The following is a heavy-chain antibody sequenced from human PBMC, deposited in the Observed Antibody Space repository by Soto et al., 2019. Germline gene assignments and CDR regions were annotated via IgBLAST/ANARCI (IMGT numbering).Heavy chain of an antibody. CDR1: GYTFTSYG. CDR2: INAGNGNT. V-gene: IGHV1-3*01. D-gene: IGHD2-21*01. CDR3: ARDHAYGIPDY. Sequence: AASVKVSCKASGYTFTSYGISWVRQAPGQRLEWMGWINAGNGNTKYSQKFQGRVTITRDTFASTAYMELSSLRSEDTAVYYCARDHAYGIPDYRGQGTLVTVSS. J-gene: IGHJ4*02.